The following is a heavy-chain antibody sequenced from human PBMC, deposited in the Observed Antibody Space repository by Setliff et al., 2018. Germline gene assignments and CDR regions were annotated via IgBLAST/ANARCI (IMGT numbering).Heavy chain of an antibody. CDR2: INPNSGGT. J-gene: IGHJ6*03. D-gene: IGHD6-13*01. CDR3: ARGGGAPYSLAPYYHMDV. V-gene: IGHV1-2*02. CDR1: GATFSSYG. Sequence: ASVKVSCKASGATFSSYGISWVRQAPGQGLEWMGWINPNSGGTKYAQKFQGRVTMTRDTAISTVYMELSRLRSDDTALYYCARGGGAPYSLAPYYHMDVWGKGTTVTVSS.